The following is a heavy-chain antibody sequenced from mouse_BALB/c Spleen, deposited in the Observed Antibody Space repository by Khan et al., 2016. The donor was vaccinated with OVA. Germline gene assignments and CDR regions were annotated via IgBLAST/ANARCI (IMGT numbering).Heavy chain of an antibody. CDR1: GYSMTSDYA. CDR3: ARDGSRYNYAMDY. CDR2: ISYSGST. Sequence: EVQLQESGPGLVKPSQSLSLTCTVTGYSMTSDYAWNWIRQFPGNTLEWMGYISYSGSTNYNPSLKSRISITRDTSKNQFILQLNSVTTEDTATYYCARDGSRYNYAMDYWGQGTSVTVSS. V-gene: IGHV3-2*02. D-gene: IGHD2-3*01. J-gene: IGHJ4*01.